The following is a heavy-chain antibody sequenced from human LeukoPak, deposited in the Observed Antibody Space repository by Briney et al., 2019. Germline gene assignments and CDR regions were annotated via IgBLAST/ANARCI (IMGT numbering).Heavy chain of an antibody. CDR3: AKEVGTIPTNLLDD. D-gene: IGHD1-26*01. CDR1: GFTFSSYA. Sequence: GGSLRPSCAASGFTFSSYAMSWVRQAPGEGLEWVSVISDSGGITYYADSVKGRFTISRDNSKNTLYLHMNSLRAEDTAVYYCAKEVGTIPTNLLDDWGQGTLVTVSS. CDR2: ISDSGGIT. J-gene: IGHJ4*02. V-gene: IGHV3-23*01.